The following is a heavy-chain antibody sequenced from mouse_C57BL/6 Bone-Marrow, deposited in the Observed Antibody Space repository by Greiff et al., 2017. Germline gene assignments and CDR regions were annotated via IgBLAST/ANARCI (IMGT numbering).Heavy chain of an antibody. J-gene: IGHJ4*01. V-gene: IGHV1-76*01. CDR1: GYTFTDYY. CDR3: ARDLEDYYAMDY. Sequence: VQLQPSGAELVRPGASVKLSCKASGYTFTDYYINWVKQRPGQGLEWIARIYPGSGNTYYNEKFKGKATLTAENSSSTAYMQLSSLTSEDSAVYFCARDLEDYYAMDYWGQGTSVTVSA. CDR2: IYPGSGNT.